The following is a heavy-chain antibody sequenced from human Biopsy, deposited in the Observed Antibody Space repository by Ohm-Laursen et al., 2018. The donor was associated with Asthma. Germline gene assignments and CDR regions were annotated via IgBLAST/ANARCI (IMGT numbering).Heavy chain of an antibody. CDR2: ISWNSGNI. CDR1: GFTFSNYA. Sequence: SLRLSCAASGFTFSNYAMHWVRQAPGKGLEWVSGISWNSGNIDYAVSVKGRFTISRDNAKNSLYLQMQSLRPEDTAFYYCAKSADYYDSTDYLDFWGRGTLVTVSS. V-gene: IGHV3-9*01. J-gene: IGHJ4*01. CDR3: AKSADYYDSTDYLDF. D-gene: IGHD3-22*01.